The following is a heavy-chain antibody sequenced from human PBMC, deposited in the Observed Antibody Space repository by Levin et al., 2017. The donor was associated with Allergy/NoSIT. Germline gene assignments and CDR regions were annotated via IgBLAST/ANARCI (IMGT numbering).Heavy chain of an antibody. J-gene: IGHJ5*01. CDR3: ARSLEAAFTNWFDS. Sequence: GESLKISCAASGFTFSSYAMSWVRQAPGKGLEWVSAIYASADSIYYSDSVKGRFTISRDSSKNTLYLQINSLRAADTALYYCARSLEAAFTNWFDSWGQGTLVTVST. CDR2: IYASADSI. CDR1: GFTFSSYA. V-gene: IGHV3-23*01. D-gene: IGHD6-13*01.